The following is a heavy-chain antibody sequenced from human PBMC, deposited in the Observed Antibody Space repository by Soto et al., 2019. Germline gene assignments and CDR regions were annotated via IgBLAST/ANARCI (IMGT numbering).Heavy chain of an antibody. V-gene: IGHV3-33*01. D-gene: IGHD6-13*01. CDR3: ARVGSSWSFDY. CDR1: GFTFSSYG. J-gene: IGHJ4*02. CDR2: IWYAGSNK. Sequence: QAQLVESGGGVVQPGRSLRLSCAASGFTFSSYGMHWVRQAPGKGLEWVAIIWYAGSNKYYADSVKGRFTIYRDSSKNTLYLQMNSLRAEDTAVYYCARVGSSWSFDYWGQGTLVTVSS.